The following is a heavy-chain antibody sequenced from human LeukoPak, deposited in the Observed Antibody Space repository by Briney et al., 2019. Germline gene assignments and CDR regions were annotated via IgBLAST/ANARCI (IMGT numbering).Heavy chain of an antibody. J-gene: IGHJ4*02. CDR3: ARGYYDSEPDY. V-gene: IGHV4-59*01. D-gene: IGHD3-22*01. CDR2: IYYSGST. CDR1: GGSISSYY. Sequence: SETLSLTCTVSGGSISSYYWSWIRQPPGKGLEWIGYIYYSGSTNYNPSLKSRVTISVDTSKNQFSLKLSSVTAADTAVYYCARGYYDSEPDYWGQGALVTVSS.